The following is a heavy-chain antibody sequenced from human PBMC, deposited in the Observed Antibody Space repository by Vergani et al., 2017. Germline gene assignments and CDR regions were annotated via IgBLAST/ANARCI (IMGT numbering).Heavy chain of an antibody. CDR2: ISYDGSNK. V-gene: IGHV3-30-3*01. CDR3: ARVQGDIVVVPAVRGYMDV. D-gene: IGHD2-2*01. CDR1: GFTFSSYA. J-gene: IGHJ6*03. Sequence: QVQLVESGGGVVQPGRSLRLSCAASGFTFSSYAMHWVRQAPGKGLEWVAVISYDGSNKYYADSVKGQFTISRDNSKNTLYLQMNSLRAEDTAVYYCARVQGDIVVVPAVRGYMDVWGKGTTVTVSS.